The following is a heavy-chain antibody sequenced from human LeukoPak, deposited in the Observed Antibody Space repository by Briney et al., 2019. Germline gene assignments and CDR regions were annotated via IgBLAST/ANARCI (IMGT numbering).Heavy chain of an antibody. CDR3: ARDRIAEIDY. Sequence: PSETLSLTCTASGGSISSYYWSWIRQPPGKGLEWIGYIYYSGSTYYNPSLKSRVTISVDTSKNQFSLKLSSVTAADTAVYYCARDRIAEIDYWGQGTLVTVSS. CDR1: GGSISSYY. D-gene: IGHD6-13*01. V-gene: IGHV4-59*12. J-gene: IGHJ4*02. CDR2: IYYSGST.